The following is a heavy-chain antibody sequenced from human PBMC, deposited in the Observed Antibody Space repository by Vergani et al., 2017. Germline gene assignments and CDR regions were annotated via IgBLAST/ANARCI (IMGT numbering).Heavy chain of an antibody. Sequence: QVTLKESGPALVKPTQTLTLTCTFSGFSLTTYGTRVSWIRQPPGNALEWLARIDWDDDTYYRTSLRTRLTISKDTFKNQVALTMTNMDPVDTATYYCARTLSDSRGYYLDYWGQGTLVTVSS. D-gene: IGHD3-22*01. CDR1: GFSLTTYGTR. V-gene: IGHV2-70*04. CDR2: IDWDDDT. CDR3: ARTLSDSRGYYLDY. J-gene: IGHJ4*02.